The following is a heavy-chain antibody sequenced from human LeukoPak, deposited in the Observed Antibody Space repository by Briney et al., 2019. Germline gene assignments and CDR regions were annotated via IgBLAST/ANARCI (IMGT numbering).Heavy chain of an antibody. CDR3: VLGGELAGTFNY. Sequence: ASVKVSCKASGYTFTGYYMHWVRQAPGQGLEWMGWMNPNSGNTGNAQKFQGRVTMTRNTSISTAYMELSSLRSEDTAVYYCVLGGELAGTFNYWGQGTLLTVSS. CDR2: MNPNSGNT. J-gene: IGHJ4*02. V-gene: IGHV1-8*02. D-gene: IGHD6-19*01. CDR1: GYTFTGYY.